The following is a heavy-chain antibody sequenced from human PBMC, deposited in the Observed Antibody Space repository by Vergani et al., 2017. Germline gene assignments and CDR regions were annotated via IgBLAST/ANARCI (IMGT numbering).Heavy chain of an antibody. V-gene: IGHV3-9*01. CDR3: AKDNAFDI. J-gene: IGHJ3*02. CDR1: GFTFDDYA. Sequence: EVQLVESGGGLVQPGRSLRLSCAAPGFTFDDYAMHWVRQAPGKGLEWVSGISWNSGSIGYADSVKGRFTISRDNAKNSLYLQMNSLRAEDTALYYCAKDNAFDIWGQGTMVTVSS. CDR2: ISWNSGSI.